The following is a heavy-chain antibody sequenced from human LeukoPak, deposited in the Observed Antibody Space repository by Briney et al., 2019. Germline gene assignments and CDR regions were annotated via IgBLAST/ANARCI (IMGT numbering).Heavy chain of an antibody. Sequence: SGGSLRLSCAASGFTFSSYAMHWVRQAPGKGLEWVAVISYDGSNKYYAGSVKGRFTISRDNSKNTVYLQMNSLRAEDTAVYYCASHLYYYDSSGYGVPDYWGQGTLVTVSS. CDR3: ASHLYYYDSSGYGVPDY. CDR2: ISYDGSNK. V-gene: IGHV3-30-3*01. D-gene: IGHD3-22*01. CDR1: GFTFSSYA. J-gene: IGHJ4*02.